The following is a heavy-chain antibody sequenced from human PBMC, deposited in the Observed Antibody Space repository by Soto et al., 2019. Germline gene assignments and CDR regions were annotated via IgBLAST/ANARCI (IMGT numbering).Heavy chain of an antibody. CDR1: GGSISSGGYY. D-gene: IGHD3-10*01. V-gene: IGHV4-31*03. CDR2: IYYSGST. CDR3: ASGRFSYYYGSGSYHYGMDV. J-gene: IGHJ6*02. Sequence: PSETLSLTCTVSGGSISSGGYYWSWIRQHPGKGLEWIGYIYYSGSTYYNPSLKSRVTISVDTSKNQFSLKLSSVTAADTAVYYCASGRFSYYYGSGSYHYGMDVWGQGTTVTVSS.